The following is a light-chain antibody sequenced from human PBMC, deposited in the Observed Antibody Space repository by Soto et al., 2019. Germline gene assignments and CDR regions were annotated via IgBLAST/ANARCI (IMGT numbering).Light chain of an antibody. J-gene: IGLJ2*01. CDR3: SSYTSGDTLA. CDR2: EVS. Sequence: QSVLTQPASVSGSPGQSITISCTGTSSDVGGYNYVSWYQQHPGKAPKLIIFEVSYRPSGISNRFSASKSGDTASLTISGLQADDEATYYCSSYTSGDTLAFGGGTKVTVL. V-gene: IGLV2-14*01. CDR1: SSDVGGYNY.